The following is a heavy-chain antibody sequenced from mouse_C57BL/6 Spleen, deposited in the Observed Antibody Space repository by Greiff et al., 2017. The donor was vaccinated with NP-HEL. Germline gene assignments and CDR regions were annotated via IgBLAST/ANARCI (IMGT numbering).Heavy chain of an antibody. V-gene: IGHV5-6*01. CDR3: ASQEGYYSNPWFAY. J-gene: IGHJ3*01. D-gene: IGHD2-5*01. Sequence: EVQRVESGGDLVKPGGSLKLSCAASGFTFSSYGMSWVRQTPDKRLEWVATISSGGSYTYYPDSVKGRFTISRDNAKNTLYLQMSSLKSEDTAMYYCASQEGYYSNPWFAYWGQGTLVTVSA. CDR2: ISSGGSYT. CDR1: GFTFSSYG.